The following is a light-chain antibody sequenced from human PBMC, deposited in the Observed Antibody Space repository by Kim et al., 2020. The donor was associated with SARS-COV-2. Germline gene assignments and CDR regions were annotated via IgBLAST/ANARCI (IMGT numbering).Light chain of an antibody. CDR2: RHD. Sequence: QAATLTCTGNSNNVGKKGATWLQQHQGHPPKLLSDRHDNRPSGISERFSASRSGNTASLTITGLQPEDEADYYCSSWDTSLSAWMFGGGTKLTVL. CDR3: SSWDTSLSAWM. J-gene: IGLJ3*02. CDR1: SNNVGKKG. V-gene: IGLV10-54*01.